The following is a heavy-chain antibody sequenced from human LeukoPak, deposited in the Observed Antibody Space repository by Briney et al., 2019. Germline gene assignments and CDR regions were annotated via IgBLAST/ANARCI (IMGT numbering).Heavy chain of an antibody. V-gene: IGHV3-74*01. CDR3: ARADDGANSWVNY. CDR2: IKSDGSHT. D-gene: IGHD4-23*01. CDR1: GFTFTTYW. J-gene: IGHJ4*02. Sequence: GGSLRLSCAASGFTFTTYWMHWVRQAPGKGLVWVSRIKSDGSHTDYADSVKGRFTISRDNAKNTLYLQMNSLRAEDTAVYYCARADDGANSWVNYWGQGTLVTVSS.